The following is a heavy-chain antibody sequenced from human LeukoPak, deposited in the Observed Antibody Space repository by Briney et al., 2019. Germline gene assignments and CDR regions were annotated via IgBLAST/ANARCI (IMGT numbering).Heavy chain of an antibody. CDR3: TRQVAGNNAFDI. V-gene: IGHV3-73*01. J-gene: IGHJ3*02. Sequence: GGSLRLSCAASGFTFSGSAMHWVRQASGKGLEWLDHNRSKANSYATAYAASVNGRFTISRDDSKNMAYLQMNSLKTEDTAVYYCTRQVAGNNAFDIWGQGTMVTVSS. CDR2: NRSKANSYAT. D-gene: IGHD6-19*01. CDR1: GFTFSGSA.